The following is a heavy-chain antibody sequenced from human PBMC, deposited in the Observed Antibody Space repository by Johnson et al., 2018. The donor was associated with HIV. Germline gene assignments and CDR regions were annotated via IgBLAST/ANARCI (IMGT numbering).Heavy chain of an antibody. Sequence: QVQLVESGGGLVKPGGSLRLYCAASGFTFSDYYMSWIRQAPGKGLDWVAVISYEGSNKYYADSVKGRITISRDNSKYTVYLQMNSLRVEDTAVYYCAKMSRGRQDAFDIWGQGAMVSVSA. CDR3: AKMSRGRQDAFDI. V-gene: IGHV3-30*18. CDR1: GFTFSDYY. D-gene: IGHD3-16*01. CDR2: ISYEGSNK. J-gene: IGHJ3*02.